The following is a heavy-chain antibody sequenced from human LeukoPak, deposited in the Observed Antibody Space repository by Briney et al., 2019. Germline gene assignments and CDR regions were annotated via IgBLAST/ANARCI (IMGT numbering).Heavy chain of an antibody. V-gene: IGHV3-30*04. CDR1: GVTFSNYA. D-gene: IGHD5-18*01. CDR3: ARSLALWGYPVHF. J-gene: IGHJ4*02. CDR2: IAYDGSLK. Sequence: RSLRRSCAAPGVTFSNYAVCWVRQAPRKGLEWGAGIAYDGSLKDYADSVKGRFTLSTDNSKNTDDMQMNSVRAEKTAVYSTARSLALWGYPVHFWGQGAMVTVCS.